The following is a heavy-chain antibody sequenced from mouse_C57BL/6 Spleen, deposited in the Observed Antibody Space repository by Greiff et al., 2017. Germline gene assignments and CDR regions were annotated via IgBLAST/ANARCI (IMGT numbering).Heavy chain of an antibody. V-gene: IGHV1-64*01. D-gene: IGHD2-2*01. CDR1: GYTFTSYW. Sequence: QVQLQQPGAELVKPGASVKLSCKASGYTFTSYWMHWVKQRPGQGLEWIGMIHPNSGSTNYNAKFKSKATLTVDKSSSTAYMQHSSLTSEDSAVYYCGREGTTMVTFDYWGQGTTLTVSS. J-gene: IGHJ2*01. CDR2: IHPNSGST. CDR3: GREGTTMVTFDY.